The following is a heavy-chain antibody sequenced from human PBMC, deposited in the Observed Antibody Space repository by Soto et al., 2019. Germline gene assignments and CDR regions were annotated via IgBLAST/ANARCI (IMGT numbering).Heavy chain of an antibody. CDR3: ARQRGYSYGHFDY. Sequence: PSETLSLTCTVSGGSISSSSYYWGWIRQPPGKGLEWIGSIYYSGTTYYNPSLKSRVTISVDTSKNQFSLKLSSVTAADTAMYYCARQRGYSYGHFDYWGQGTLVTVSS. J-gene: IGHJ4*02. D-gene: IGHD5-18*01. V-gene: IGHV4-39*01. CDR1: GGSISSSSYY. CDR2: IYYSGTT.